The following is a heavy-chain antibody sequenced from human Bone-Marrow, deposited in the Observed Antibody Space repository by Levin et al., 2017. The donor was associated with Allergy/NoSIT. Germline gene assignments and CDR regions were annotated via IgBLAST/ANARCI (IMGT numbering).Heavy chain of an antibody. V-gene: IGHV3-21*01. CDR3: ARDHVDIVATGYDYYGMDV. CDR2: ISSSSSYI. D-gene: IGHD5-12*01. CDR1: GFTFSSSS. Sequence: LSLTCAASGFTFSSSSMNWVRQAPGKGLEWVSSISSSSSYIYYADSVKGRFTISRDNAKNSLYLQMNSLRAEDTAVYYCARDHVDIVATGYDYYGMDVWGQGTTVTVSS. J-gene: IGHJ6*02.